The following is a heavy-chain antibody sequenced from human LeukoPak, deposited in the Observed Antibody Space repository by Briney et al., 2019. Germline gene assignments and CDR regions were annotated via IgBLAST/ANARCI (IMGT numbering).Heavy chain of an antibody. CDR2: MYISGET. V-gene: IGHV4-4*07. CDR1: GGSISSYY. D-gene: IGHD5-12*01. J-gene: IGHJ6*03. CDR3: ARGDYSGYVDYYYYMDV. Sequence: PSETLSLTCTVSGGSISSYYWTWIRQPAGKGLEWVGRMYISGETNYNPSLNNRATLSLDTSKNQFSLKLRSLTAADTAVYYCARGDYSGYVDYYYYMDVWGKGTTVTVSS.